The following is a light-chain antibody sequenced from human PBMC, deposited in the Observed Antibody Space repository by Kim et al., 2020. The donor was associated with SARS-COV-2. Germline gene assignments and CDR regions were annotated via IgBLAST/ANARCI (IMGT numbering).Light chain of an antibody. CDR3: QQYNSYPYT. V-gene: IGKV1-5*03. Sequence: SASVGDRVTITCRASQSISSWLAWYQQKPGKAPKVLIYKASSVESGVPSRFSGSGSGTEFTLTISSLQPDDFATYYCQQYNSYPYTFGQGTKLEIK. J-gene: IGKJ2*01. CDR2: KAS. CDR1: QSISSW.